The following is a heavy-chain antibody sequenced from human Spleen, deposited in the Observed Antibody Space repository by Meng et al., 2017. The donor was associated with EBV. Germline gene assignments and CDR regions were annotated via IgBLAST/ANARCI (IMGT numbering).Heavy chain of an antibody. D-gene: IGHD3-3*02. CDR2: VHYTGST. V-gene: IGHV4-39*01. CDR3: ARPFSSWQSPRLDPFGA. Sequence: QLQRRRAAQGPWKPSEPRSLTCTRVGASIRSMFYLGLIRQPPGRGLEWIGSVHYTGSTYYSPSLKSRVTVSVDTSKNQFSLRLTSVTAADTAVYYCARPFSSWQSPRLDPFGAWGQGTLVTVSS. CDR1: GASIRSMFY. J-gene: IGHJ5*02.